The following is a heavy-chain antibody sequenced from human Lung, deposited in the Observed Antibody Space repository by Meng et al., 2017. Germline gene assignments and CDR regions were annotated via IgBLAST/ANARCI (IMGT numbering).Heavy chain of an antibody. CDR1: GFTFSRNA. CDR2: ISYDGSNQ. Sequence: VGSGGGVVQPGRDLRLSRAASGFTFSRNAMHWVRQAPGKGLEWVAAISYDGSNQHYADSVKGRFTISRDNSENTLYLQMNSLRAEDTAVYYCARNNYGDYYFDYWGQGTLVTVSS. V-gene: IGHV3-30*01. J-gene: IGHJ4*02. CDR3: ARNNYGDYYFDY. D-gene: IGHD4-17*01.